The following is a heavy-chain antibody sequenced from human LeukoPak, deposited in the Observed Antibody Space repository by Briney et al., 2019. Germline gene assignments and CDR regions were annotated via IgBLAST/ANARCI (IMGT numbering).Heavy chain of an antibody. CDR3: AREGGSGRALDY. V-gene: IGHV4-4*07. CDR2: IYTSGSTT. D-gene: IGHD3-10*01. CDR1: GGSFSGYY. J-gene: IGHJ4*02. Sequence: SETLSLTCAVYGGSFSGYYWSWIRQPAGKGLEWIGRIYTSGSTTNYNPSLKSRVTMSVDTSKNQFSLKLSSVTAADTAVYYCAREGGSGRALDYWGRGTLVTVSS.